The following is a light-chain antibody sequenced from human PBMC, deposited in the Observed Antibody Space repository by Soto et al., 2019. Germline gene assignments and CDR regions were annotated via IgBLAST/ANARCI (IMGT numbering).Light chain of an antibody. CDR3: SSFTSSSPYVL. V-gene: IGLV2-14*03. CDR1: SSDVGGYNY. J-gene: IGLJ2*01. CDR2: DVS. Sequence: QPVLTQPASVSGSPGQSITISCTGTSSDVGGYNYVSWYQHHPGKDPKLVIYDVSIRPSGVSNRFSGSKSGNTASLTISGLQAEDEADYYFSSFTSSSPYVLFGGGTKVTVL.